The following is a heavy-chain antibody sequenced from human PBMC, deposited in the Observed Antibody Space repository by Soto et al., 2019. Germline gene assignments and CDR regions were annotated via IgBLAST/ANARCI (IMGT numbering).Heavy chain of an antibody. J-gene: IGHJ4*02. V-gene: IGHV3-30*18. Sequence: QVQLVESGGGVVQPGRSLRLCCAASGFTFSSYGMHWVRQAPGKGLEWVAVISYDGNNKNYADSVKGRFTISRDNFKNTLYLQMDSLRAEDTAMYYCAKDHLETTVTTPSYWGQGTLVTVSS. CDR2: ISYDGNNK. D-gene: IGHD4-17*01. CDR3: AKDHLETTVTTPSY. CDR1: GFTFSSYG.